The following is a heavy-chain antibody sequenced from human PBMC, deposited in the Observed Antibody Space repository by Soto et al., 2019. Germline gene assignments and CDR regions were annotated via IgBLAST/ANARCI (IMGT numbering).Heavy chain of an antibody. Sequence: EVQLLESGGGLVQPGGSLRLSCAASGFTFSSYAMSWVRQAPGKGLEWVSAISGSGGSTYYAGSVKGRFTISRDNSKNTLYLQMNSLRAEDTAVYYCAKDGYYDSSGYYYYGMDVWVQGTTVIVSS. CDR1: GFTFSSYA. CDR3: AKDGYYDSSGYYYYGMDV. V-gene: IGHV3-23*01. D-gene: IGHD3-22*01. CDR2: ISGSGGST. J-gene: IGHJ6*02.